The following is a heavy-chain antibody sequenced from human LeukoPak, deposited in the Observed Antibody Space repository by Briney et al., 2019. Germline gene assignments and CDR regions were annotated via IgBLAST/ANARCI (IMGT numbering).Heavy chain of an antibody. CDR1: GNTFTSYD. Sequence: ASVKVSCKASGNTFTSYDINWVRQATGQGLEWMGWINPNSGGTNYAQKFQGRVTMTRDTSISTAYMELSSLTSDDTAVYYCAREIAVAGYFDYWGQGTLVTVSS. V-gene: IGHV1-2*02. J-gene: IGHJ4*02. CDR2: INPNSGGT. CDR3: AREIAVAGYFDY. D-gene: IGHD6-19*01.